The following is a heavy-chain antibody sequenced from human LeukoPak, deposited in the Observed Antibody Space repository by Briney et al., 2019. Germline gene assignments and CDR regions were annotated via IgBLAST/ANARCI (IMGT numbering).Heavy chain of an antibody. Sequence: SVKVSCKASGGTFSSYAISWVRQAPGQGLEWMGGIIPIFGTANYAQKFQGRVTITADESTSTAYMELSSLRSEDTAVYYCARDQAPWDFWSGYRLDYWGQGTLVSVSS. J-gene: IGHJ4*02. D-gene: IGHD3-3*01. CDR3: ARDQAPWDFWSGYRLDY. CDR2: IIPIFGTA. CDR1: GGTFSSYA. V-gene: IGHV1-69*13.